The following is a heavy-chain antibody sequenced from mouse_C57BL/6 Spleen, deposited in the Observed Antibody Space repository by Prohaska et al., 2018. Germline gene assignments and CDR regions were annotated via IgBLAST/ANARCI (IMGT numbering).Heavy chain of an antibody. CDR1: GYSITSGYY. D-gene: IGHD2-5*01. V-gene: IGHV3-6*01. Sequence: DVQLQESGPGLVKPSQSLSLTCSVTGYSITSGYYWNWIRQFPGNKLEWMGYISYDGSNNYNPSLKNRISITRDTSKNQFFLKLNSVTTEDTATYYCARKRSNYDAMDYWGQGTSVTVSS. CDR2: ISYDGSN. J-gene: IGHJ4*01. CDR3: ARKRSNYDAMDY.